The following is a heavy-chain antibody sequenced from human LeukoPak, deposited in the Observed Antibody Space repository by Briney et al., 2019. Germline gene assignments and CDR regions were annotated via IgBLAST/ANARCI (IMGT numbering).Heavy chain of an antibody. D-gene: IGHD2-15*01. V-gene: IGHV3-73*01. J-gene: IGHJ3*02. CDR1: GFTFSGFA. CDR2: IRSRANGYTT. Sequence: PGGSLKLSCAASGFTFSGFAMHWVRQASGEGLEWVGRIRSRANGYTTAYGASVKGRFTISRDDSKRSAFVQMSSLKTEDTAVYYCVRLGGGDAFDIWGPGTRVTVSS. CDR3: VRLGGGDAFDI.